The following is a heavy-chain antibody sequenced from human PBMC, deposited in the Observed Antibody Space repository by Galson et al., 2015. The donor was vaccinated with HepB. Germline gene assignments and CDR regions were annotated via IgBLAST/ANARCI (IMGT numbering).Heavy chain of an antibody. V-gene: IGHV7-4-1*02. Sequence: SVKVSCKASGYTLTNYAMNWARQAPGQGLEWMGWINTNTGNPTYAQGFTGRFVFSLDTSVSTAYLQISSLKAEDTVVYYCARVNSGDDYWGQGTLVTVSS. D-gene: IGHD7-27*01. CDR1: GYTLTNYA. J-gene: IGHJ4*02. CDR3: ARVNSGDDY. CDR2: INTNTGNP.